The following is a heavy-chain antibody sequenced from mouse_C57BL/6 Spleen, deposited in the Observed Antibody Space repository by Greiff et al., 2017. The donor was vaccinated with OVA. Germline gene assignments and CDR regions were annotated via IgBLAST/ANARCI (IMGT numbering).Heavy chain of an antibody. V-gene: IGHV1-20*01. D-gene: IGHD1-1*01. J-gene: IGHJ2*01. CDR1: GYSFTGYF. CDR3: ARSYYGSSYGNYFDY. Sequence: VQLQQSGPELVKPGDSVKISCKASGYSFTGYFMNWVMQSHGKSLEWIGRINPYNGDTFYNQKFKGKATLTVDKSSSTAHMEIRSLTSEDSAVYYCARSYYGSSYGNYFDYWGQGTTLTVSS. CDR2: INPYNGDT.